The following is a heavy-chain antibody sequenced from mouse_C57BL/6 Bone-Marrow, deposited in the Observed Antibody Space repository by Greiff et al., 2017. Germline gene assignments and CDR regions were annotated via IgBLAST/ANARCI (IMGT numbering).Heavy chain of an antibody. CDR1: GYTFTDYY. Sequence: VQLQQSGPELVKPGASVKISCKASGYTFTDYYMNWVKQSHGKSLEWIGDINPNNGGTSYNQKFKGKATLTVDKSSSTAYMELRSLTSEDSAVYYCAPYDYGYFDYWGQGTTLTVSS. CDR3: APYDYGYFDY. V-gene: IGHV1-26*01. CDR2: INPNNGGT. J-gene: IGHJ2*01. D-gene: IGHD2-4*01.